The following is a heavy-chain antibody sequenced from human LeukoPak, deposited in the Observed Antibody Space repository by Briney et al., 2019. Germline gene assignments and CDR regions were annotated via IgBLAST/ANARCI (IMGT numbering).Heavy chain of an antibody. D-gene: IGHD6-19*01. Sequence: SETLCLTCTISGYSISSGYYWGWIRQPPGKGLEWIGSIYHSGSTYYNPSLKSRVTISLDTSENQFSLKLSSVTAADTAVYYCARDLYSSGWGYFDYWGQGTLVTVSS. CDR3: ARDLYSSGWGYFDY. J-gene: IGHJ4*02. CDR1: GYSISSGYY. CDR2: IYHSGST. V-gene: IGHV4-38-2*02.